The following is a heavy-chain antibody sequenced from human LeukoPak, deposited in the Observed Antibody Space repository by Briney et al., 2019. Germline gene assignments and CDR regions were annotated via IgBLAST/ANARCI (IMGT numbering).Heavy chain of an antibody. D-gene: IGHD6-13*01. CDR1: GYSIISYY. CDR3: ARSLPGAIGAADF. J-gene: IGHJ4*02. V-gene: IGHV4-59*01. Sequence: SETLSLTCTVSGYSIISYYWSWIRQPPGKGLEWIAFIHSSGSTGYNPSLKSRFTISVDTSKNHFSLKVTSMSAADTGVYYCARSLPGAIGAADFWGQGTLVTVSS. CDR2: IHSSGST.